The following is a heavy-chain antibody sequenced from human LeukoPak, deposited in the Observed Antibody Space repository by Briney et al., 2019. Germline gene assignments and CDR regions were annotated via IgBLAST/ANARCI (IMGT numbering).Heavy chain of an antibody. Sequence: TGGSLRLSCAASGFTFSSYWMSWVRQAPGKGLEWVANIKQDGSEKYCVDSVKGRFTISRDNAKNSLYLQMNSLRAEDTAVYYCARDRVVDMITFGGVIGDFDYWGQGTLVTVSS. CDR2: IKQDGSEK. CDR3: ARDRVVDMITFGGVIGDFDY. CDR1: GFTFSSYW. J-gene: IGHJ4*02. D-gene: IGHD3-16*02. V-gene: IGHV3-7*01.